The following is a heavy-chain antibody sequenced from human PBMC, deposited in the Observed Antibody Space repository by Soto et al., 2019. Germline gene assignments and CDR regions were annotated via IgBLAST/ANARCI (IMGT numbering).Heavy chain of an antibody. Sequence: EVQLLESGGGLGQPGGSLRLSCAASGFTFNNFAMSWVRQAPGKGLEWVSTIQHNDGSTFYADSVKGRFTISRDNSKNTLYLEMNGLRAEHTAVYHCANVLDGVVVTNPRLSAFDLWGQGTMVTVSS. J-gene: IGHJ3*01. V-gene: IGHV3-23*01. CDR2: IQHNDGST. CDR1: GFTFNNFA. D-gene: IGHD4-17*01. CDR3: ANVLDGVVVTNPRLSAFDL.